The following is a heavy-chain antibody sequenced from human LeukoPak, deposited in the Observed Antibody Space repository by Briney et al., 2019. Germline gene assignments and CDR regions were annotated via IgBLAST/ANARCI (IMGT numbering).Heavy chain of an antibody. J-gene: IGHJ6*02. Sequence: GASVKVSCKASGYTFTSYDINWVRQATGQGLEWMGWMNPNSGNTGYAQKFQGRVTMTRNTSISTAYMELSSLRSEDTAVYYCARVSGNYDFWSGYPTSSGMDVWGQGTTVTVSS. CDR1: GYTFTSYD. D-gene: IGHD3-3*01. CDR2: MNPNSGNT. V-gene: IGHV1-8*01. CDR3: ARVSGNYDFWSGYPTSSGMDV.